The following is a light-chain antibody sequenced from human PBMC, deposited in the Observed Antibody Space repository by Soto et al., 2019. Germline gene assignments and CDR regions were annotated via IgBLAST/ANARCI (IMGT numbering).Light chain of an antibody. J-gene: IGLJ2*01. CDR3: QVWDSSSDRGV. CDR2: YDS. CDR1: NIGSKS. Sequence: SYELTQPASVSVAPGKTARITCGGNNIGSKSVHWYQQKPGQAPVLVIYYDSDRPSGIPERFSGSNSGNTATLTISRVEAGDEADYYCQVWDSSSDRGVFGGGTKLTVL. V-gene: IGLV3-21*04.